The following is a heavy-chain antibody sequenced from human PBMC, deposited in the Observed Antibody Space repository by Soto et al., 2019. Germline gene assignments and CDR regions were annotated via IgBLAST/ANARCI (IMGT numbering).Heavy chain of an antibody. V-gene: IGHV4-39*01. CDR2: IYYSGST. Sequence: QLQLQESGPGLVKPSETLSLTCTVSGGSISSSSYYWGWIRQPPGKGLEWIGSIYYSGSTYYNPSLKSRVTISVDPSKNQFSLKLSSVTAADTAVYYCARQGRTMTTVTRFDYWGQGTLVTVSS. CDR1: GGSISSSSYY. D-gene: IGHD4-17*01. J-gene: IGHJ4*02. CDR3: ARQGRTMTTVTRFDY.